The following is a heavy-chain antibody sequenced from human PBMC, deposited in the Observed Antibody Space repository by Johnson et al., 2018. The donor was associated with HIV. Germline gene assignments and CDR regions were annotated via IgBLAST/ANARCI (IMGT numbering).Heavy chain of an antibody. CDR1: GFTFSTNW. J-gene: IGHJ3*02. CDR3: AKWTRDGYNYVHAFDI. V-gene: IGHV3-74*01. D-gene: IGHD5-24*01. Sequence: VQLVESGGDLVQPGGSLRLSCVGSGFTFSTNWMHWVRQAPGKGLVWVSRINSDGSSTSYADSVKGRFTISRDNAKNTLYLQMNSLRAEDTAVYYCAKWTRDGYNYVHAFDIWGQGTMVTVSS. CDR2: INSDGSST.